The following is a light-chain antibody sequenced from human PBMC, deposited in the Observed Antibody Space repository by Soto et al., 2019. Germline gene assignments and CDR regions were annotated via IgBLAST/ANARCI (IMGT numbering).Light chain of an antibody. CDR2: EVI. CDR1: SSDVGGYNY. J-gene: IGLJ2*01. CDR3: SSYASSSTVV. V-gene: IGLV2-14*01. Sequence: QPASVSGSPGQSITISCTGTSSDVGGYNYVSWYQQHPGKAPKLMIYEVINRPSGVSDRFSGSKSDNTASLTISGLQAEDEADYYCSSYASSSTVVFGGGTKLTVL.